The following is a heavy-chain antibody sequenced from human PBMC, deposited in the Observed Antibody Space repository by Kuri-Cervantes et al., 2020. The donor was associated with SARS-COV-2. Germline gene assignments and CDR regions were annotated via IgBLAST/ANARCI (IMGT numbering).Heavy chain of an antibody. J-gene: IGHJ4*02. Sequence: GESLKISCAASGFTFSLFAMHWVRQAPGQGLEWVAVILHDGNNKYYADSVKGRFTISRDNSKNTLYLQMNSLRAEDTAVYYCARGSSGSYPLDYWGQGTLVTVSS. V-gene: IGHV3-30-3*01. CDR3: ARGSSGSYPLDY. CDR1: GFTFSLFA. CDR2: ILHDGNNK. D-gene: IGHD1-26*01.